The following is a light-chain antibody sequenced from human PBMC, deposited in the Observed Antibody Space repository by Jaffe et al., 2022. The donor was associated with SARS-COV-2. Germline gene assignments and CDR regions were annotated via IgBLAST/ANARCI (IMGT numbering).Light chain of an antibody. Sequence: EIVMTQSPATLSVSPGERATLSCRASQSVRGNLAWYQQRPGEAPRLLIYDASTRAAGVPARFSGSGSGTEFTLTISSLQSEDFALYSCQQYNNLWTFGQGTKVEIK. J-gene: IGKJ1*01. CDR3: QQYNNLWT. CDR2: DAS. CDR1: QSVRGN. V-gene: IGKV3-15*01.